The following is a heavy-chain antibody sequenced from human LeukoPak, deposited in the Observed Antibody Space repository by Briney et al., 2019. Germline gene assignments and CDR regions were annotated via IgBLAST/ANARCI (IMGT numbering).Heavy chain of an antibody. CDR1: GDTFRKYA. CDR2: IITMFGTA. D-gene: IGHD3-3*01. Sequence: ASVKVSCKASGDTFRKYAISWVRQAPGQGLEWMGGIITMFGTANYAQKFQGRVTITTDESTSTTYMEVSSLRSEDTAVYYCARAETRNEAYYDLSSGSYNWFDPWGQGTLVTVSS. J-gene: IGHJ5*02. CDR3: ARAETRNEAYYDLSSGSYNWFDP. V-gene: IGHV1-69*05.